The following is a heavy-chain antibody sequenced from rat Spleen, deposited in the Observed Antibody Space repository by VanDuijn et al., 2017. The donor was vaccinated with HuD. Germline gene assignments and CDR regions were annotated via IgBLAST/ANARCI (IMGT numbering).Heavy chain of an antibody. CDR2: ISYDGTTT. Sequence: EVQLVESDGGLVQPGRSLKLSCAASGFTFSDYYMAWVRQAPTKGLGWVATISYDGTTTSYRDSVRGRFTISRDNARGTLYLQMNSLRSEDTATYYCTSQQGVAVMDAWGQGASVTVSS. CDR1: GFTFSDYY. CDR3: TSQQGVAVMDA. D-gene: IGHD1-3*01. V-gene: IGHV5-29*01. J-gene: IGHJ4*01.